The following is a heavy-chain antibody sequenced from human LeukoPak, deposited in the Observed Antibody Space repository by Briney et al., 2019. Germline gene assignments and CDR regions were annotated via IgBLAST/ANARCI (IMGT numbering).Heavy chain of an antibody. D-gene: IGHD4-11*01. J-gene: IGHJ3*02. CDR1: GYIFSNYG. V-gene: IGHV1-18*01. CDR2: ISAYNGNT. CDR3: ARGLQENLAWLQAFTAFDI. Sequence: ASVKVSCKASGYIFSNYGISWVRQAPGQGLEWMGWISAYNGNTNYAQKLQGRVTMTTDTSTNTAYMELGSLRSDDTAVYYCARGLQENLAWLQAFTAFDIWGQGTMVTVSS.